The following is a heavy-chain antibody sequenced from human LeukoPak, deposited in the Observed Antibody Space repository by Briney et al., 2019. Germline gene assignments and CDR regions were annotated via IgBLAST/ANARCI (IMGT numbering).Heavy chain of an antibody. Sequence: SETLSLTCAVYGGSFSGYYWSWIRQPPGKGLEWIGEINHSGSTNYNPSLKSRVTISVDTSKNQFSLKLSSVTAADTAVYYCARLRRAATSFDYWGQGTLVTVSS. J-gene: IGHJ4*02. V-gene: IGHV4-34*01. CDR2: INHSGST. CDR3: ARLRRAATSFDY. D-gene: IGHD6-25*01. CDR1: GGSFSGYY.